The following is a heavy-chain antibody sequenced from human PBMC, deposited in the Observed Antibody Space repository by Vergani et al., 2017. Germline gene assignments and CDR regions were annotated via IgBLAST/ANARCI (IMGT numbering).Heavy chain of an antibody. CDR3: ARGDYGILTGYQY. D-gene: IGHD3-9*01. Sequence: QVQVVQSGAAVKKSGASVKVSCKTSGYTFSNYYMHWVRQAPGQGLEWMGIINPSGGHTNYAQKFQGRVTMTRDTSTSTVYMELSSLRSEDTAIYYCARGDYGILTGYQYWGQGTLVTVSA. J-gene: IGHJ4*02. CDR1: GYTFSNYY. CDR2: INPSGGHT. V-gene: IGHV1-46*03.